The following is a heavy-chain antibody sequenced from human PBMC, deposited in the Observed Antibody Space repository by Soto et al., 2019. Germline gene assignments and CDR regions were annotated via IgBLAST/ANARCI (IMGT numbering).Heavy chain of an antibody. CDR1: VGSISSYY. CDR2: IYYSRIT. V-gene: IGHV4-59*01. D-gene: IGHD3-10*01. CDR3: ARGEDYYGSGSYSHWFDP. J-gene: IGHJ5*02. Sequence: PSETLPLTCTVPVGSISSYYRSWIRQRPGKGLEWIRYIYYSRITNYNPSLKSRVTISADTSKNQFSLKLSSVTAADTAVYYCARGEDYYGSGSYSHWFDPWGQRTRVTVSS.